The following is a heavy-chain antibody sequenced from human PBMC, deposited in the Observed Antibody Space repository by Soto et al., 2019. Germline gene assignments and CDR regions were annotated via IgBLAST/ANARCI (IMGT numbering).Heavy chain of an antibody. CDR1: GYTFTSYD. J-gene: IGHJ5*02. Sequence: ASVKVSCKASGYTFTSYDINWVRQATGQGLEWMGWMNPNSGNTGYAQKFQGRVTMTRNTSISTAYMELSSLRSEDTAVYYCARSAAGMPDNWFDPWGQGTLVPVSS. CDR3: ARSAAGMPDNWFDP. D-gene: IGHD6-13*01. CDR2: MNPNSGNT. V-gene: IGHV1-8*01.